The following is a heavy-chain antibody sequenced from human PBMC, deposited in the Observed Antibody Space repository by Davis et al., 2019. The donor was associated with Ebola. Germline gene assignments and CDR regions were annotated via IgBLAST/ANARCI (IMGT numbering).Heavy chain of an antibody. D-gene: IGHD2-2*01. CDR1: GGSFSGYY. CDR3: ARAVGSSTSWFDP. V-gene: IGHV4-34*01. Sequence: SETLSLTCAVYGGSFSGYYRSWIRQPPGKGLEWIGEINHSGSTNYNPSFKSRVTISVDTSKNQFSLKLSSVTAADTAVYYCARAVGSSTSWFDPWGQGTLVTVSS. J-gene: IGHJ5*02. CDR2: INHSGST.